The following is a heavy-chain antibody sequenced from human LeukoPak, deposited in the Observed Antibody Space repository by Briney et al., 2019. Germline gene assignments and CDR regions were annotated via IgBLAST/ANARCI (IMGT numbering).Heavy chain of an antibody. CDR3: ARAPFPYYDILTGYQEGAFDI. D-gene: IGHD3-9*01. Sequence: GGSQRLSCAASGFTFSSYAMHWVRQAPGKGLEWVAVISYDGSNKYYADSVKGRFTISRDSSKNALYLQMNSLRAEDTALYYCARAPFPYYDILTGYQEGAFDIWGQGTMVTVSS. J-gene: IGHJ3*02. CDR2: ISYDGSNK. V-gene: IGHV3-30*01. CDR1: GFTFSSYA.